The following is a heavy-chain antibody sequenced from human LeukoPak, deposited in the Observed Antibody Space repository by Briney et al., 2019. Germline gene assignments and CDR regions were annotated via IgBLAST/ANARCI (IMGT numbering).Heavy chain of an antibody. V-gene: IGHV1-8*03. CDR2: MNPNSGDT. CDR3: ARGRLNVDLDY. J-gene: IGHJ4*02. D-gene: IGHD6-25*01. CDR1: GYTLTSYD. Sequence: ASVKVSCKASGYTLTSYDINWVRQATGQGLEWMGRMNPNSGDTGFAQKFQGRVTITRDTSISTAYMELSSLRSEDTAVYYCARGRLNVDLDYWGQGTLVTVSS.